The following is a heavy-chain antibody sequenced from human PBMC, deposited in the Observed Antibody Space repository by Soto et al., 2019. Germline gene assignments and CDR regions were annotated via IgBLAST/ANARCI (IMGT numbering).Heavy chain of an antibody. CDR1: GGTFSSYT. Sequence: QVQLVQSGAEVKKPGSSVKVSCKASGGTFSSYTISWVRQAPGQGLEWMGRIIPILGIANYAQKFQGRVTITADKSTSTAYMERSSLRSEDTAVYYCARAPYSSGRFDYWGQGTLVTVSS. J-gene: IGHJ4*02. D-gene: IGHD6-19*01. CDR3: ARAPYSSGRFDY. CDR2: IIPILGIA. V-gene: IGHV1-69*02.